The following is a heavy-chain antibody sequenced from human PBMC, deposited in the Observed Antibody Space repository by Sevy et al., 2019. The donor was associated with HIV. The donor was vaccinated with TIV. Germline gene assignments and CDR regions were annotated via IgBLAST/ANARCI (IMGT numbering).Heavy chain of an antibody. J-gene: IGHJ3*02. V-gene: IGHV3-23*01. CDR3: AKDLVVLVGDAFDI. CDR1: GFTFSSYA. CDR2: ISGSGGDT. Sequence: GGSLRLSCAASGFTFSSYAMSWVRQAPGKGLEWVSAISGSGGDTYYAHSVKGRFTISRDNSKNTLYLQMNRLRADDTAVYYCAKDLVVLVGDAFDIWGQGTMVTVSS. D-gene: IGHD2-8*02.